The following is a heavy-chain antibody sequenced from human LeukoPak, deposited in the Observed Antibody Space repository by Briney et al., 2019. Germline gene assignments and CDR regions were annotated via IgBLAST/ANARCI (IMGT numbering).Heavy chain of an antibody. CDR1: GFTFSSYW. V-gene: IGHV3-7*03. D-gene: IGHD3-3*01. CDR2: IKQDGSEK. CDR3: ATSTIFGYFDY. Sequence: GGSLRLSCAASGFTFSSYWMSWVRQAPGKGLEWVANIKQDGSEKYYVDSVKGRFTISRDNSKNTLYLQMNSLRAEDTAVYYCATSTIFGYFDYWGQGTLVTVSS. J-gene: IGHJ4*02.